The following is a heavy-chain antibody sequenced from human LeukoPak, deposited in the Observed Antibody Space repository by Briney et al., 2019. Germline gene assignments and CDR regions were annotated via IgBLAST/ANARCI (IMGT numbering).Heavy chain of an antibody. J-gene: IGHJ6*03. CDR3: ARCLLYLWNRNFYYYMDV. D-gene: IGHD2-8*01. Sequence: QTGGSLRLSCTTSEFSFRTYAMTWVRQAPGKGLEWVSTISVDDQGSTYYTDSVKGRFTIPRDTSQNTLSLQMNSLRGEDTAVYYCARCLLYLWNRNFYYYMDVWGKGTTVTVSS. CDR1: EFSFRTYA. V-gene: IGHV3-23*01. CDR2: ISVDDQGST.